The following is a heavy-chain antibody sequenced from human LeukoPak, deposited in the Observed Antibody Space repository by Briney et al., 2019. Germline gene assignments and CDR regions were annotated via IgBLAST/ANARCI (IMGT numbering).Heavy chain of an antibody. CDR2: IYYSGST. J-gene: IGHJ6*02. CDR1: GGSISSYY. D-gene: IGHD2-2*01. Sequence: SETLSLTCTVSGGSISSYYWSWIRQPPGKGLEWIGYIYYSGSTNYNPSLKSRVTISVDTSKNQFSLKLSSVTAADTAVYYCAREVAKSSSSVHYYGMDVWGQGTTVTVSS. V-gene: IGHV4-59*01. CDR3: AREVAKSSSSVHYYGMDV.